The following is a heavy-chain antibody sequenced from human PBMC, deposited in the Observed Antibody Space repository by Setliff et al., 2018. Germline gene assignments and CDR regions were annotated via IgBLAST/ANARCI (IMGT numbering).Heavy chain of an antibody. CDR3: ARVTNWGLDLRFDP. CDR2: IYYSGST. CDR1: GDSISSYY. D-gene: IGHD7-27*01. Sequence: VSGDSISSYYWSWIRQPPGKGLEWIGYIYYSGSTNYNPSLKSRVTMSVATFENHFSLKLNSLTAADTAVYYCARVTNWGLDLRFDPWGQGILVTVS. J-gene: IGHJ5*02. V-gene: IGHV4-59*01.